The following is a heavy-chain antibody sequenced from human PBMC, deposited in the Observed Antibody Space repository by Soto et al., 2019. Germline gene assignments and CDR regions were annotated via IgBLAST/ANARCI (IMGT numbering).Heavy chain of an antibody. CDR1: GYTFTSYG. V-gene: IGHV1-18*04. J-gene: IGHJ4*02. CDR3: ARDLEGYSGSQRYWGLFDY. Sequence: QVKLVQSGAEVKKPGASVKVSCKASGYTFTSYGISWVRQAPGQGLEWMGWISAYNGNTNYAQKLQGRVTMTTDTSTSTAYMELRSLRSDDTAVYYCARDLEGYSGSQRYWGLFDYWGQGTLVTVSS. D-gene: IGHD1-26*01. CDR2: ISAYNGNT.